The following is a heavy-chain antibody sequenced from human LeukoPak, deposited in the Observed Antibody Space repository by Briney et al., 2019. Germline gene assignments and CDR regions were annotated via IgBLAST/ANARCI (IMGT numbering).Heavy chain of an antibody. CDR3: ARDLNDFWSGKGAFDI. CDR2: IKQDGSEK. D-gene: IGHD3-3*01. J-gene: IGHJ3*02. Sequence: GGSLRLSCAASGFTFRSYWMNWVRQAPGKGLEWVANIKQDGSEKYVDSVKGRFTISRDNAKNSLYLQMNSLRAEDTAVYYCARDLNDFWSGKGAFDIWGQGTMVTVSS. CDR1: GFTFRSYW. V-gene: IGHV3-7*01.